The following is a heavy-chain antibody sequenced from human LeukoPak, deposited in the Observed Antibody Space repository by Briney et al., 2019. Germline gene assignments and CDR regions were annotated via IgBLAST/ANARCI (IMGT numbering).Heavy chain of an antibody. J-gene: IGHJ4*02. Sequence: PSETLSLTCTVSGGSVSRGGYYWNWIRQHPGKGLEWIGFTSYSEGTYYNPSLMSRITISVDRSQNQFSLEMRDVTAADTAVYFCATADWESFYFDSWGQGALVAASS. V-gene: IGHV4-31*03. CDR3: ATADWESFYFDS. D-gene: IGHD1-26*01. CDR2: TSYSEGT. CDR1: GGSVSRGGYY.